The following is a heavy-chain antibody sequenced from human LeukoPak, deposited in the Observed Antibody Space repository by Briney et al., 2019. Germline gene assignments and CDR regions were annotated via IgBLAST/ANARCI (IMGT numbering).Heavy chain of an antibody. V-gene: IGHV1-69*13. CDR1: GGTFSSYA. CDR2: IIPIFGTA. CDR3: ARGSSRPPQGNDI. J-gene: IGHJ3*02. D-gene: IGHD3-10*01. Sequence: GASVKVSCKASGGTFSSYAISRVRQAPGQGLEWMGGIIPIFGTANYAQRFQGRVTITADESTSTAYMELSSLRFEDTAVYYCARGSSRPPQGNDIWGQGTMVTVSS.